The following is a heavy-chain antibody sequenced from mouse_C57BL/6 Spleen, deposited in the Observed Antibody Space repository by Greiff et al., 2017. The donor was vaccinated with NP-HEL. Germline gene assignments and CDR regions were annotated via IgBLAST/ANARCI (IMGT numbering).Heavy chain of an antibody. CDR2: IDPSDSYT. V-gene: IGHV1-69*01. D-gene: IGHD1-1*01. CDR1: GYTFTSYW. J-gene: IGHJ4*01. Sequence: QVQLQQPGAELVMPGASVKLSCKASGYTFTSYWMHWVKQRPGQGLEWIGEIDPSDSYTNYNQKFKGKSTLTVDKSSSTAYMQLSSLTSEDSAVYYCARRGYYGSSPWYAMDYWGQGTSVTVSS. CDR3: ARRGYYGSSPWYAMDY.